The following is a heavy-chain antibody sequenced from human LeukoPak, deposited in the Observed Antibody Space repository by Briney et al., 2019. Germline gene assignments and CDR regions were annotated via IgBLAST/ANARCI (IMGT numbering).Heavy chain of an antibody. J-gene: IGHJ4*02. CDR3: ARDYCSGGSCYSRFDY. CDR1: GFTFSSYS. CDR2: ISSSSSYI. D-gene: IGHD2-15*01. Sequence: KPGGSLRLSCAASGFTFSSYSMNWVRQAPGKGLEWVSSISSSSSYIYYADSVKGRFTISRDNAKNSLYLQMNSLRAEDTAVYYCARDYCSGGSCYSRFDYWGQGTLVTVSS. V-gene: IGHV3-21*01.